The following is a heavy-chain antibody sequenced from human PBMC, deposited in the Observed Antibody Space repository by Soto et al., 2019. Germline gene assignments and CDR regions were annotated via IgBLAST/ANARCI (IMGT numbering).Heavy chain of an antibody. CDR2: IIPIFGTA. V-gene: IGHV1-69*13. Sequence: SVKVSCKASGGTLSSYAISWVRQAPGQGLEWMGGIIPIFGTANYAQKFQGRVTITADESTSTAYMELSSPRSEDTAVYYCARASTRYSSSWPYYYYYYGMDVWGQGTTVTVSS. CDR3: ARASTRYSSSWPYYYYYYGMDV. CDR1: GGTLSSYA. D-gene: IGHD6-13*01. J-gene: IGHJ6*02.